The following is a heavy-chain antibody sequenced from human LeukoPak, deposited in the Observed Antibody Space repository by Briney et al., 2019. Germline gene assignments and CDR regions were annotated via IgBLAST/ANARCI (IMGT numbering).Heavy chain of an antibody. D-gene: IGHD3-22*01. V-gene: IGHV3-30*04. Sequence: GGSLRLSCAASGFTFSSYAMHRLRQAPGKGLEWVAVISYDGSNKYYAHYVKGRFTISRDNSKNPLYLQMNRLRAEDTAVYYCASTPQQLDYDSSGYPGGYWGQGTLVTVSS. CDR1: GFTFSSYA. CDR2: ISYDGSNK. CDR3: ASTPQQLDYDSSGYPGGY. J-gene: IGHJ4*02.